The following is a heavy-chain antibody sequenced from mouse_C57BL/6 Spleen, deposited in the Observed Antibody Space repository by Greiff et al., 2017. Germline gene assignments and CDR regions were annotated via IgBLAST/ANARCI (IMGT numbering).Heavy chain of an antibody. Sequence: EVQRVESGGGLVKPGGSLKLSCAASGFTFSDYGMHWVRQAPEKGLEWVAYISSGRSTIYYADTVKGRFTISRDNAKNTLFLQMTSLRSEDTAMYYCARDYYGSSPFAMDYWGQGTSVTVSS. V-gene: IGHV5-17*01. CDR3: ARDYYGSSPFAMDY. CDR1: GFTFSDYG. CDR2: ISSGRSTI. D-gene: IGHD1-1*01. J-gene: IGHJ4*01.